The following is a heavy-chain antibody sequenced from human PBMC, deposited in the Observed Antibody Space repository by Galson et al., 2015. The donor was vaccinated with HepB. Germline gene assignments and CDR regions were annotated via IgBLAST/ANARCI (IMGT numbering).Heavy chain of an antibody. Sequence: SLRLSCAASGFTFSTYGMNWVRQAPGKRLEWISAISGGGDSTYYADSVKGRFTISRDNSKNTLSLQMNSLRAEDTAVYYCAKDLLGSSENYYGFCDFWGQGTLVTVSS. D-gene: IGHD1-26*01. CDR1: GFTFSTYG. J-gene: IGHJ4*02. CDR2: ISGGGDST. V-gene: IGHV3-23*01. CDR3: AKDLLGSSENYYGFCDF.